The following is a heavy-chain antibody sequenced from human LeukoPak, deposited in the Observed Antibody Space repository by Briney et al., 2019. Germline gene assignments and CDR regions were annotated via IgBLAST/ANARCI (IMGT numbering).Heavy chain of an antibody. CDR1: GFTFSSYA. CDR2: ISPTGSTT. CDR3: ARGPNSNWSGLDF. V-gene: IGHV3-74*01. D-gene: IGHD6-6*01. J-gene: IGHJ4*02. Sequence: PWGSLRLSCAASGFTFSSYAMSWVRQAPGKGLVWVSRISPTGSTTSYADSVKGRFTVSRDNAKNTLYLQVNNLRAEDTAVYYCARGPNSNWSGLDFWGQGTLLTVSS.